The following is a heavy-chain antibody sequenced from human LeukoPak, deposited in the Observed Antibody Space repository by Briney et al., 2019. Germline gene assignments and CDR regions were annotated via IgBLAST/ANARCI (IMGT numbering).Heavy chain of an antibody. Sequence: PSETLSLTCTVAAGSITNYYWSWIRQPAGKGLEWIGRIYTSGSTSYNPSLKSRVTMSVDTSKNQFSLKLSSVTAADTAVYYCARGCSSTSCWLRMDVWGQGTTVTVSS. V-gene: IGHV4-4*07. CDR1: AGSITNYY. D-gene: IGHD2-2*01. CDR2: IYTSGST. CDR3: ARGCSSTSCWLRMDV. J-gene: IGHJ6*02.